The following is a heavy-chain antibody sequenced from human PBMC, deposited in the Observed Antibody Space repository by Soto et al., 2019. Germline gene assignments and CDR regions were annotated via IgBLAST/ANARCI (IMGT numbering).Heavy chain of an antibody. D-gene: IGHD4-17*01. CDR2: IWYDGSNK. Sequence: PGGSLRLSCAASGFTFGSYGMHWVRQAPGKGLEWVAVIWYDGSNKYYADSVKGRFTISRDNSKNTLYLQMNSLRAEDTAVYYCARDPVTTFLRGTLDYWGQGTLVTVSS. J-gene: IGHJ4*02. CDR1: GFTFGSYG. V-gene: IGHV3-33*01. CDR3: ARDPVTTFLRGTLDY.